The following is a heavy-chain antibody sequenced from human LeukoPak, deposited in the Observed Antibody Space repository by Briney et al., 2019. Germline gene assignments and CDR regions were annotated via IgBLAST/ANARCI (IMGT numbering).Heavy chain of an antibody. D-gene: IGHD3-16*01. CDR1: GFTVSSNY. CDR2: IYSGGST. V-gene: IGHV3-66*01. Sequence: GGSLRLSCAASGFTVSSNYMSWVRQAPGKGLEWVSVIYSGGSTYYADSVKGRFTISRDNSKNTLYLQMNSLRAEDTAVYYCARDRLDGWFDPWGQGTLVTVSS. CDR3: ARDRLDGWFDP. J-gene: IGHJ5*02.